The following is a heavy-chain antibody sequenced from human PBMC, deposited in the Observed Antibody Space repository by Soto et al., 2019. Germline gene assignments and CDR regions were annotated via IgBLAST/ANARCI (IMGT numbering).Heavy chain of an antibody. J-gene: IGHJ6*02. CDR1: GFTFSSYA. V-gene: IGHV3-23*01. Sequence: GGSLRLSCAASGFTFSSYAMSWVRQAPGKGLEWVSAISGSGGSTYYADSVKGRFTISRDNSKNTLYLQMNSLRAEDTAVYYCAKDQRGDSSGYSWWFPHYYYGMDVWGQGTTVTVSS. CDR3: AKDQRGDSSGYSWWFPHYYYGMDV. D-gene: IGHD3-22*01. CDR2: ISGSGGST.